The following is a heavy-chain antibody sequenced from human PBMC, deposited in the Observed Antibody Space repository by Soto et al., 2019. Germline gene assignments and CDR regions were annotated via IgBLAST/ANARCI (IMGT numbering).Heavy chain of an antibody. V-gene: IGHV3-7*01. D-gene: IGHD6-19*01. CDR2: IKQDGSEK. J-gene: IGHJ6*04. CDR3: VRDEQWLAPSQYGIDV. Sequence: GGSLRLSCAASGFTFSSYWMSWVRQAPGKGLEWVANIKQDGSEKYYVDSVKGRFTISRDNAKNTLYLQMNSLRVEDTAVYYCVRDEQWLAPSQYGIDVWGKGTTVTVSS. CDR1: GFTFSSYW.